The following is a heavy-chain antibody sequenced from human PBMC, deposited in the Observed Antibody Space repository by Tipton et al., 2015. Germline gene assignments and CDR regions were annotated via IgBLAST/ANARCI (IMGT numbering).Heavy chain of an antibody. D-gene: IGHD5-18*01. CDR2: IYYSGST. CDR3: ARMTPMVSYYYYGMDV. Sequence: TLSLTCTVSGGSISSSYYWGWIRQPPGKGLEWIGSIYYSGSTHYNPSLKSRVTISVDTSKNQFSLKLTSVTAADTAVYYCARMTPMVSYYYYGMDVWGQGTTVTVSS. J-gene: IGHJ6*02. V-gene: IGHV4-39*07. CDR1: GGSISSSYY.